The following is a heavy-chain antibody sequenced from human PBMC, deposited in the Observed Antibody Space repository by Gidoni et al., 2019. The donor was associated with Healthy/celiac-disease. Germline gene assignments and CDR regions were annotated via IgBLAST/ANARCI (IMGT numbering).Heavy chain of an antibody. J-gene: IGHJ3*02. D-gene: IGHD3-22*01. CDR2: IYYSGST. V-gene: IGHV4-31*03. CDR3: ASYYDSSGYYYADAFDI. CDR1: GGSISRGGYY. Sequence: QVQLQESGPGLVKPSQTLSLTCTVSGGSISRGGYYWSWIRQHPGKGLEWIGYIYYSGSTYYNPSLKSRVTISVDTSKNQFSLKLSSVTAADTAVYYCASYYDSSGYYYADAFDIWGQGTMVTVSS.